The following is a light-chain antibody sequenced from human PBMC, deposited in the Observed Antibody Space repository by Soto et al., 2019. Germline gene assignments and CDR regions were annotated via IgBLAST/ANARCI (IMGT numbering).Light chain of an antibody. Sequence: DIQMTQSPSTLSGSVGDRVTITCRASQTISSWLAWYQQKPGKAPKLLIYKASTLKSGVPSRFSGRGSGTEFTLTISSLQPDDFATYYCQRYDTYSSWTFGQGTKVDIK. V-gene: IGKV1-5*03. J-gene: IGKJ1*01. CDR3: QRYDTYSSWT. CDR2: KAS. CDR1: QTISSW.